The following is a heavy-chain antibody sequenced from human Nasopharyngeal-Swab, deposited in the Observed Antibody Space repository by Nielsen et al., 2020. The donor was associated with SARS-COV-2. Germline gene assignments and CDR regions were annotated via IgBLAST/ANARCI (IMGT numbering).Heavy chain of an antibody. CDR1: GDTFTSYG. V-gene: IGHV1-18*01. CDR2: ISAYNGNT. D-gene: IGHD4-23*01. J-gene: IGHJ3*02. Sequence: DAGDVSCMDCGDTFTSYGISWVRQAPGQGLEWMGWISAYNGNTNYAQKLQGRVTMTTDTSTSTAYMELRSLRSDDTAVYYCASPATVVTLDAFDIWGQGTMVTVSS. CDR3: ASPATVVTLDAFDI.